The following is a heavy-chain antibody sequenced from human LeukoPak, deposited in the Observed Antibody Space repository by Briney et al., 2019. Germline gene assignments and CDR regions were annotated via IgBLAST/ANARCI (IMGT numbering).Heavy chain of an antibody. J-gene: IGHJ6*03. CDR3: ARDIIAAAIGLGRNYYYYYYMDV. CDR2: INPNSGGT. CDR1: GYTFTGYY. V-gene: IGHV1-2*02. D-gene: IGHD6-13*01. Sequence: ASVKVSCKASGYTFTGYYIHWVRQAPGQGLEWMGWINPNSGGTNYAQKFQGRVTMTRDTSISTAYMELSRLRSDDTAVYYCARDIIAAAIGLGRNYYYYYYMDVWGKGTTVTVSS.